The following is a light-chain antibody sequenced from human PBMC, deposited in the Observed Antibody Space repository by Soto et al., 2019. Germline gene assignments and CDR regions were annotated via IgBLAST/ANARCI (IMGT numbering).Light chain of an antibody. V-gene: IGLV2-11*01. J-gene: IGLJ1*01. CDR2: DVS. CDR1: SSDVGSYNY. Sequence: QSALTQPRSVSGSPGQSVTISCTGTSSDVGSYNYVSWYQQHPGKAPKVIIYDVSKRPSGVPDRFSASKSGNTASLTISGLQADDEADYSCCSYAGRYSYVFGSGTKLTVL. CDR3: CSYAGRYSYV.